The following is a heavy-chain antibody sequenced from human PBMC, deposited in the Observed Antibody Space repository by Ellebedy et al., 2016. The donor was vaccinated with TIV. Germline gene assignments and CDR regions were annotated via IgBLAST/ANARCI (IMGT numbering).Heavy chain of an antibody. CDR2: ISSSGSTI. D-gene: IGHD5-18*01. CDR3: ATGGGLDSYGPGHYYYYMDV. CDR1: GFTFSDYY. J-gene: IGHJ6*03. V-gene: IGHV3-11*04. Sequence: GGSLRLXXAASGFTFSDYYMSWIRQAPGKGLEWVSYISSSGSTIYYADSVKGRFTISRDNAKNSLFLQMNSLRAEDTAVYYCATGGGLDSYGPGHYYYYMDVWGKGTTVTVSS.